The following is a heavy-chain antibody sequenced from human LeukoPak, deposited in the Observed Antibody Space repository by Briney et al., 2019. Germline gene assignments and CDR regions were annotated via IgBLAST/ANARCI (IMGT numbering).Heavy chain of an antibody. V-gene: IGHV1-18*01. J-gene: IGHJ5*02. CDR2: ISAYNGNT. D-gene: IGHD2-2*01. Sequence: GASVKVSCKASGYTFTSYGISWVRQAPGQGLEWMGWISAYNGNTNYAQKFQGRVTMTRDTSTSTVYMELSSLRSEDTAVYYCARGPPGKSTSCCNWFDPWGQGTLVTVSS. CDR1: GYTFTSYG. CDR3: ARGPPGKSTSCCNWFDP.